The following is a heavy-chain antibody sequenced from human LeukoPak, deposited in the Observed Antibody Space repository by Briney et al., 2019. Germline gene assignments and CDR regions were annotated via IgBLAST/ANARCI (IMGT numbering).Heavy chain of an antibody. D-gene: IGHD3-22*01. CDR2: IIPILGIA. Sequence: SVKVSCKASGSTFSSYANSWVRQAPGQGLGWMGRIIPILGIANYAQKFQGRVTITADKSTSTAYMELSSLRSEDTAVYYCARTKDDSSGYYYPYYYYYGMDVWGQGTTVTVSS. V-gene: IGHV1-69*04. CDR3: ARTKDDSSGYYYPYYYYYGMDV. CDR1: GSTFSSYA. J-gene: IGHJ6*02.